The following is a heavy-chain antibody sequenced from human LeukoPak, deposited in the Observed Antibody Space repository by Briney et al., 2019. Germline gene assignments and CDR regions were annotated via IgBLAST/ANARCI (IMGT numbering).Heavy chain of an antibody. J-gene: IGHJ6*02. CDR3: ARYNWNYYYGMDV. D-gene: IGHD1-20*01. V-gene: IGHV4-34*01. Sequence: SETLSLTCAVYGGSFSDYYWSWIRQPPGKGLEWIGEINHSGSTNYNPSLKSRVTISVDTSKNQFSLKLSSVTAADTAVYYCARYNWNYYYGMDVWGQGTTVTVSS. CDR1: GGSFSDYY. CDR2: INHSGST.